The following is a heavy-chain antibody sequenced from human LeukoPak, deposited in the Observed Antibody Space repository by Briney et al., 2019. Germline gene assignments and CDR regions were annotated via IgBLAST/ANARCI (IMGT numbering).Heavy chain of an antibody. CDR1: GDSISSRF. CDR3: ARDSSTVTTRHFDY. D-gene: IGHD4-17*01. Sequence: SETLSLTCTVSGDSISSRFWTWIRQPPGKGLEWIGNNFYSGSTNYNPSPKSRVTMSVDTSKNHFSLRLSSVTAADTAVYYCARDSSTVTTRHFDYWGQGTLVTVSS. V-gene: IGHV4-59*11. CDR2: NFYSGST. J-gene: IGHJ4*02.